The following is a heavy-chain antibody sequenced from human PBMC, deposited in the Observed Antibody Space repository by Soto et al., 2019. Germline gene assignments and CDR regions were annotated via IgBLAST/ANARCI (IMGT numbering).Heavy chain of an antibody. Sequence: GGSLRLSCAASGFTFSSYGMHWVRQAPGKGLEWVAVIWYDGSNKYYADSVKGRFTISRDNSKNTLYLQMNSLRAEDTAVYYCAREISSRGWYYYYYGMDVWGQGTKVTVPS. CDR3: AREISSRGWYYYYYGMDV. J-gene: IGHJ6*02. V-gene: IGHV3-33*01. CDR2: IWYDGSNK. D-gene: IGHD6-19*01. CDR1: GFTFSSYG.